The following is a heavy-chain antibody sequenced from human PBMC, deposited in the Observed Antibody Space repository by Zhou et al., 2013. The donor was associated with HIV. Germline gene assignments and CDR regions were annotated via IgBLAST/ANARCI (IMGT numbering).Heavy chain of an antibody. CDR3: ARASGSYPVKIDAFDI. CDR1: GYTFTGYY. D-gene: IGHD1-26*01. Sequence: QVQLVQSGAEVKKPGASVKVSCKASGYTFTGYYMHWVRQAPGQGLEWMGWINPNSGGTNYAQKFQGRVTMTRDTSISTAYMELSRLRSDDTAVYYCARASGSYPVKIDAFDIVGQGTMVTVSS. J-gene: IGHJ3*02. CDR2: INPNSGGT. V-gene: IGHV1-2*02.